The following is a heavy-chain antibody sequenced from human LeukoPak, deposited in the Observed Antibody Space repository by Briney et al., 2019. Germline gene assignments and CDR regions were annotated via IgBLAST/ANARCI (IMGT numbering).Heavy chain of an antibody. CDR1: GLTFINYA. CDR2: TSIGGGGT. Sequence: PGGSLRLSCSASGLTFINYAMTWVRQAPGKGLEWVSATSIGGGGTYYADSVKGRFTISRDNSKNTLYLQMNSLRAEDTAIYYCAKCSGYSSSHLRLWGQGTLVTVSS. D-gene: IGHD6-13*01. CDR3: AKCSGYSSSHLRL. J-gene: IGHJ1*01. V-gene: IGHV3-23*01.